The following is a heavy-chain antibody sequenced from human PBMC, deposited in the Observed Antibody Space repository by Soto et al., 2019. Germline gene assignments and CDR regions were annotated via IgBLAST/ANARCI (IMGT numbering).Heavy chain of an antibody. CDR1: GYTFTSYY. CDR2: INPSGGST. J-gene: IGHJ4*02. V-gene: IGHV1-46*01. D-gene: IGHD3-10*01. Sequence: ASVKVSCKASGYTFTSYYMHWVRQAPGQGLEWMGIINPSGGSTSYAQKFQGRVTMTRDTSTSTVYMELSSLRSEDTAVYYCAGTFRVNMVRSSTEYPPPNDYWGQGTLVTVSS. CDR3: AGTFRVNMVRSSTEYPPPNDY.